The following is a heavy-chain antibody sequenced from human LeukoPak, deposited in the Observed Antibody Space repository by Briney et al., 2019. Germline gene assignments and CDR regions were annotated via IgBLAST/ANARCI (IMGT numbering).Heavy chain of an antibody. J-gene: IGHJ4*02. V-gene: IGHV4-59*08. CDR3: AGHAGRLRYFDWSTWAAFDY. CDR1: GGSISSYY. CDR2: IYYSGST. D-gene: IGHD3-9*01. Sequence: PSETLSLTCTVWGGSISSYYWSCIRQPPGKGLEWIGYIYYSGSTNYNPSLKSRVTISVDTSKNQVSLKLSSVPAADTAVYYCAGHAGRLRYFDWSTWAAFDYWGQGTLVTVSS.